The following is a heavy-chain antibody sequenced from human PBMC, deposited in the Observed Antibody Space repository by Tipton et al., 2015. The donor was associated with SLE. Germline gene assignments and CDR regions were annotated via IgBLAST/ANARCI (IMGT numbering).Heavy chain of an antibody. CDR2: INHSGRT. D-gene: IGHD6-6*01. CDR1: GGSFSGYY. CDR3: ARDGAARGDFDY. J-gene: IGHJ4*02. V-gene: IGHV4-34*01. Sequence: TLSLTCAAYGGSFSGYYWSWLRQPPGRGLEWIGEINHSGRTNYKSSLKSRVTISVDTSKNQFSLKLSSVTAADTAVYYCARDGAARGDFDYWGQGTLVTVSS.